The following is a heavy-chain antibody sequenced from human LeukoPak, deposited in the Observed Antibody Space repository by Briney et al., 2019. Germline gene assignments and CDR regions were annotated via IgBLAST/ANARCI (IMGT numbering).Heavy chain of an antibody. V-gene: IGHV3-21*01. D-gene: IGHD3-10*01. CDR1: RFTFSSYS. CDR2: ISSSSSYI. J-gene: IGHJ4*02. CDR3: ARAHGSGSLFDY. Sequence: GGSLRLSCAASRFTFSSYSMNWVRQAPGKGLEWVSSISSSSSYIYYADSVKGRFTISRDNAKNSLYLQMNSLRAEDTAVYYCARAHGSGSLFDYWGQGTLVTVSS.